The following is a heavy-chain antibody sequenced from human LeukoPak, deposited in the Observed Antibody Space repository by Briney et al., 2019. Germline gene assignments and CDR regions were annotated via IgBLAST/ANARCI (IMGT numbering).Heavy chain of an antibody. Sequence: GGSLRLSCAASGFTFSSYAMSWVRQAPGKGLEWVSAISGSGGSTYYADSVKGRFTISRDNSKNTLYLQMNSLRAEDTAVYYCAKDRLALLLWFGEPKSDGMDVWGQGTTVTVSS. J-gene: IGHJ6*02. CDR2: ISGSGGST. CDR3: AKDRLALLLWFGEPKSDGMDV. D-gene: IGHD3-10*01. V-gene: IGHV3-23*01. CDR1: GFTFSSYA.